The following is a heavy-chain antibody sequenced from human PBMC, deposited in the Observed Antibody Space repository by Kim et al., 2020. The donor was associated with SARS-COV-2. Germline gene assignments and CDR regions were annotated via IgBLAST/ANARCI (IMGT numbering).Heavy chain of an antibody. D-gene: IGHD3-3*01. CDR2: ISGSGGST. Sequence: GGSLRLSCAASGFTFSSYAMSWVRQAPGKGLEWVSAISGSGGSTYYTDSVKGRFTISRDNSKNTLYLQMNSLRAEDTAVYYCAKDPFYYDFFDAFDIWGQGTMVTVSS. V-gene: IGHV3-23*01. CDR1: GFTFSSYA. CDR3: AKDPFYYDFFDAFDI. J-gene: IGHJ3*02.